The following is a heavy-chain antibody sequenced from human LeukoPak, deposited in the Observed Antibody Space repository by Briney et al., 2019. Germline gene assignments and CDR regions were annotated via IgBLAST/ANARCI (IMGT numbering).Heavy chain of an antibody. CDR1: GGSMSPYH. V-gene: IGHV4-59*08. CDR2: IYYSGST. J-gene: IGHJ4*02. D-gene: IGHD6-19*01. Sequence: ETLSLTCTVSGGSMSPYHWGWIRQPPGKGLEWTGYIYYSGSTNYNPSLNSRVTISVDTSKNQFSLRLSSVTAADTAIYYCARAVSGRFDYWGQGTLVTVSS. CDR3: ARAVSGRFDY.